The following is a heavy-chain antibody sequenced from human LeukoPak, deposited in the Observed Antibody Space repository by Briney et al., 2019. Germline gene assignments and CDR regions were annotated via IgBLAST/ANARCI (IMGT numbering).Heavy chain of an antibody. CDR2: IYSGGST. J-gene: IGHJ4*02. CDR1: GFTVSSNY. D-gene: IGHD2-2*01. CDR3: ANHLACGSTSCPPFDS. Sequence: GGSLRLSCAASGFTVSSNYMSWVRQAPGKGLEWVSVIYSGGSTYYADSVKGRFTISRDNSKNTLYLQMNSLRAEDTAVYYCANHLACGSTSCPPFDSXXQGTLVTVSS. V-gene: IGHV3-53*01.